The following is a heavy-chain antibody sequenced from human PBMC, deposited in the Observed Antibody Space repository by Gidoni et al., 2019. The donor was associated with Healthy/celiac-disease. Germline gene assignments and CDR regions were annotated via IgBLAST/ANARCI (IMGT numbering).Heavy chain of an antibody. CDR1: RFTFSTPW. Sequence: EVQLVESGGGSLAPGGSLRLSCAAPRFTFSTPWMSWVRQAPGKGLEWVGRIKSKTDGGTTDYAAPVKGRCTISRDDSKNTLYLQMNSLKTEDTAVYYCTTPPRRAGYTLPFDYWGQGTLVTVSS. V-gene: IGHV3-15*01. D-gene: IGHD5-12*01. CDR2: IKSKTDGGTT. J-gene: IGHJ4*02. CDR3: TTPPRRAGYTLPFDY.